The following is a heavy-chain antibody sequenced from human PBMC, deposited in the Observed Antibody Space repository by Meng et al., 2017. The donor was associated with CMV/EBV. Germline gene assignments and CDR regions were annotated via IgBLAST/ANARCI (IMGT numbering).Heavy chain of an antibody. CDR2: IKRKIEGETT. D-gene: IGHD2-15*01. Sequence: LSLTCVASGFTFSEVWMTWVRQTPGKGLEWVGRIKRKIEGETTEYTAPVKGRFTISRDDSKDTLYLQMNNLKTEDTAIYYCATGDCGGGSCHAFDIWGQGTLVTVSS. V-gene: IGHV3-15*01. CDR3: ATGDCGGGSCHAFDI. J-gene: IGHJ3*02. CDR1: GFTFSEVW.